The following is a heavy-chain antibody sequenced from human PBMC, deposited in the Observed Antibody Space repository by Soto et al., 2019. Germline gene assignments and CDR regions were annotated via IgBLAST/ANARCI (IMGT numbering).Heavy chain of an antibody. CDR1: GDSVSNKSAA. D-gene: IGHD2-15*01. CDR2: TYYRSKWYN. CDR3: ARDWPKFSSGIRNVKKGSGL. Sequence: PSQTLSLTCAVSGDSVSNKSAAWNWIRQPPSRGLECLARTYYRSKWYNDYALSVKSRMTINSDTSKNQFSLQLNSVTPEDTAVYYCARDWPKFSSGIRNVKKGSGLWGQGPLVPVS. V-gene: IGHV6-1*01. J-gene: IGHJ4*02.